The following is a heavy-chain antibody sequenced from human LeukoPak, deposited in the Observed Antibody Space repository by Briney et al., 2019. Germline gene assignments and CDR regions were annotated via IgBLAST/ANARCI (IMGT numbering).Heavy chain of an antibody. CDR3: AADPYGSGSYVHGMDV. CDR2: IVVGSGNT. CDR1: GFTFTSSA. Sequence: ASVKVSCKASGFTFTSSAVQWVRQARGQRLEWIGWIVVGSGNTNCAQKFQERVTITRDMSTSTAYMELSSLRSEDTAVYYCAADPYGSGSYVHGMDVWGQGTTVTVSS. D-gene: IGHD3-10*01. J-gene: IGHJ6*02. V-gene: IGHV1-58*01.